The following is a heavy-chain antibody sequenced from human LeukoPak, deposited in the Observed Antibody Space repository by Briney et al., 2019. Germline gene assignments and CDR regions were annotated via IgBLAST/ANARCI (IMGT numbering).Heavy chain of an antibody. CDR3: ARDRDYYGSGSYTPDY. Sequence: GGSLRLSCAASGFTFSGYAMHGVRQAPGKGLEWVAVISYDGSNKYYADSVKGRFTISRDNSKNTLYLQMNSLRAEDTALYYCARDRDYYGSGSYTPDYWGQGTLVTVSS. J-gene: IGHJ4*02. V-gene: IGHV3-30-3*01. CDR1: GFTFSGYA. D-gene: IGHD3-10*01. CDR2: ISYDGSNK.